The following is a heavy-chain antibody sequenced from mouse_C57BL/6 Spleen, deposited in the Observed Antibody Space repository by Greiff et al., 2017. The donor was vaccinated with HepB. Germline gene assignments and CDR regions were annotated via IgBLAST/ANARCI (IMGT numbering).Heavy chain of an antibody. CDR1: GFSLTSYG. V-gene: IGHV2-5*01. CDR2: IWRGGST. Sequence: VKLQESGPGLVQPSQSLSITCTVSGFSLTSYGVHWVRQSPGKGLEWLGVIWRGGSTDYNAAFMSRLSITKDNSKSQVFFKMNSLQADDTAIYYCAKGGVVATHAMDYWGQGTSVTVSS. CDR3: AKGGVVATHAMDY. D-gene: IGHD1-1*01. J-gene: IGHJ4*01.